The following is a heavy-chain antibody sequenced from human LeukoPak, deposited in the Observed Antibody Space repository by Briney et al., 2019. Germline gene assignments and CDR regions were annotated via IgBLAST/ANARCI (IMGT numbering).Heavy chain of an antibody. V-gene: IGHV3-23*01. CDR3: AKGLQWELPLSG. J-gene: IGHJ4*02. D-gene: IGHD1-26*01. CDR2: TSNKGERT. CDR1: GFTFSSYA. Sequence: PGGSLLLSCAASGFTFSSYAMSWGRQAAGKGVEGVSATSNKGERTYKADSGKGRVTITREISKKKLSLKRNSLRAEGTALYYCAKGLQWELPLSGWGQGTLVAVSS.